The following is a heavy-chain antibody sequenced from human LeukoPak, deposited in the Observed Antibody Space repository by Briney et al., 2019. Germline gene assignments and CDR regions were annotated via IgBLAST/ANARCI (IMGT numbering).Heavy chain of an antibody. CDR2: INPNSGGT. J-gene: IGHJ4*02. Sequence: GASVKVSCKASGYTFTGYYMHWVRQAPGQGLEWMGRINPNSGGTNYAQKFQGRVTMTRDTSINTAYMELSRLRSDDTAVYYCARHSSSSGREYWGQGTLVTVSS. D-gene: IGHD6-6*01. V-gene: IGHV1-2*06. CDR3: ARHSSSSGREY. CDR1: GYTFTGYY.